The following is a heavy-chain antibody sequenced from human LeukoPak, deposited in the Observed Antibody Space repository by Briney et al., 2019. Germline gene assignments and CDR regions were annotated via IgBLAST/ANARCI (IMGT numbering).Heavy chain of an antibody. Sequence: PSETLSLTCTVSGGSISSYYWSWIRQPPGKGLEWIGYIYYSGSTNYNPSLKSRVTISVDTSKNQFSLKLSSVTAADTAVYYCARLASVTETFDYWGQGTLVTVSS. V-gene: IGHV4-59*08. J-gene: IGHJ4*02. CDR2: IYYSGST. CDR3: ARLASVTETFDY. CDR1: GGSISSYY. D-gene: IGHD2-21*02.